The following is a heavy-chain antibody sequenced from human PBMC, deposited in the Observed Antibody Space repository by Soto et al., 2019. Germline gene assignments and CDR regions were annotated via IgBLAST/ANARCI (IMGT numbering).Heavy chain of an antibody. CDR3: ARGDCGGDCYSSGYSY. CDR2: IKQDGSEK. J-gene: IGHJ4*02. D-gene: IGHD2-21*01. Sequence: GGSLRLSCAASGFTFSSYWMSWVRQAPGKGLEWVANIKQDGSEKYYVDSVKGRFTISRDNAKNSLYLQMNSLRAEDTAVYYCARGDCGGDCYSSGYSYWGQGTLVTVSS. V-gene: IGHV3-7*01. CDR1: GFTFSSYW.